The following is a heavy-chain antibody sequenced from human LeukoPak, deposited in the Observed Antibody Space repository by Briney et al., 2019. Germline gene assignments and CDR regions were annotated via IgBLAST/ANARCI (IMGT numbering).Heavy chain of an antibody. Sequence: ASVKVSCKAFGYTFTSNYMHCVRQAPGHGPEWMGVISPSGGSTTYAQKFQGRVTLTRDMSTSTDYLELSSLRSEDTAVYYCARDNSVRDEAWWFNPWGQGTLVTVSS. CDR1: GYTFTSNY. V-gene: IGHV1-46*01. J-gene: IGHJ5*02. D-gene: IGHD5-24*01. CDR3: ARDNSVRDEAWWFNP. CDR2: ISPSGGST.